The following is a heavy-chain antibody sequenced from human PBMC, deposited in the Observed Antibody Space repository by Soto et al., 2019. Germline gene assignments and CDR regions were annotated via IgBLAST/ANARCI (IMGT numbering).Heavy chain of an antibody. J-gene: IGHJ6*02. V-gene: IGHV3-7*01. CDR1: GFTFSDYW. Sequence: GSLRLSCAASGFTFSDYWMTWVRQAPGKGLEWVANIKEDGTDKYYVDSVRGRFTISRDNAKNSLYLQMNSLRAEDTAVYFCTRDMNVWGQGTTVTVSS. CDR3: TRDMNV. CDR2: IKEDGTDK.